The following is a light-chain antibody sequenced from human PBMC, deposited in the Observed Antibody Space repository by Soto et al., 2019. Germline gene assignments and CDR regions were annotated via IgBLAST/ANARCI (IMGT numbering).Light chain of an antibody. Sequence: EIVMTQSPATLSVSPGERATLSCRASQSVSSDLAWYLQKPGQAPRLLIYGASTRATGIPARFSGSGSGTEFTLTISSLQSKDSAVYYCQQYNNWPPLTFGGGTKVEIK. CDR2: GAS. CDR1: QSVSSD. CDR3: QQYNNWPPLT. V-gene: IGKV3-15*01. J-gene: IGKJ4*01.